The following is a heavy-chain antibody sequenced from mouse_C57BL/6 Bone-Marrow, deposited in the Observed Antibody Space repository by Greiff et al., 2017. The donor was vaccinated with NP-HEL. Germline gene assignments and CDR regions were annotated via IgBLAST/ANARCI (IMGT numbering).Heavy chain of an antibody. J-gene: IGHJ2*01. CDR1: GFSFNTYA. Sequence: EVNVVESGGGLVQPKGSLKLSCAASGFSFNTYAMNWVRQAPGKGLEWVARIRSKSNNYATYYADSVKDRFTISRDDSESMLYLQMNNLKTEDTAMYYCVRNYGYYFDYRGQGTTLTVSS. CDR2: IRSKSNNYAT. D-gene: IGHD2-2*01. CDR3: VRNYGYYFDY. V-gene: IGHV10-1*01.